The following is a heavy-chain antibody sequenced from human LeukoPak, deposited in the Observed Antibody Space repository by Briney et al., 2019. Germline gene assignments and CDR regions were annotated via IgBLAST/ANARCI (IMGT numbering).Heavy chain of an antibody. J-gene: IGHJ5*02. CDR1: GFTFSSYA. CDR3: AKGAPYSSSLSNWFDP. V-gene: IGHV3-23*01. CDR2: ISGSGGST. D-gene: IGHD6-6*01. Sequence: GGSLRLSCAASGFTFSSYAMTWVRQPPGKGLEWVSAISGSGGSTHYADSVKGRFIISRDNSKNTLYLQMNSLRAEDTAVYYCAKGAPYSSSLSNWFDPWGQGTLVTVSS.